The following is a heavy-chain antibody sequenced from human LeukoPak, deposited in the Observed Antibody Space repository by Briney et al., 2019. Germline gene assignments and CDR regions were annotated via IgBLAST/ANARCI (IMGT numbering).Heavy chain of an antibody. D-gene: IGHD3-22*01. CDR3: ARDLSLIALTD. V-gene: IGHV3-23*01. J-gene: IGHJ4*02. Sequence: GGSLRLSCAASGFTFSSYGMSWVRQAPGKGLEWVSAISGSGGSTYYADSVRGRFTISRDNSKNTVYLQMNSLRAEDTAVYYCARDLSLIALTDWGQGTLVTVSS. CDR1: GFTFSSYG. CDR2: ISGSGGST.